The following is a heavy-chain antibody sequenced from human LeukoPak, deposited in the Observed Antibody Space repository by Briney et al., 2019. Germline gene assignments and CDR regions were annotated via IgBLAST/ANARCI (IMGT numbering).Heavy chain of an antibody. J-gene: IGHJ4*02. Sequence: GGSLRLSCAASGFTFNTFAMNWVRQAPGKGLEWISYISSSSTTIYYADTVKGRFTVSRDNAKKSLYLQMNSLRDEDRAVYYCARDWSIVGGILGYYFDHWGQGTLVTVSS. CDR2: ISSSSTTI. CDR3: ARDWSIVGGILGYYFDH. V-gene: IGHV3-48*02. D-gene: IGHD1-26*01. CDR1: GFTFNTFA.